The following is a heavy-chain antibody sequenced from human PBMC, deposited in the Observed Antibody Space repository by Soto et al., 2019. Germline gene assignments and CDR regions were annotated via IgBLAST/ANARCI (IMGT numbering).Heavy chain of an antibody. Sequence: GGSLRLSCAASGFTFSRYAVSWVRQAPGKGLEWVSAISGSGGSTYFRDTVRGRFTISRDNSKNTLYLQMDSLRAEDTAVYYCAKDSISSDGGYYLYYFDSWGQGNLVTVSS. CDR1: GFTFSRYA. CDR2: ISGSGGST. CDR3: AKDSISSDGGYYLYYFDS. D-gene: IGHD3-22*01. J-gene: IGHJ4*02. V-gene: IGHV3-23*01.